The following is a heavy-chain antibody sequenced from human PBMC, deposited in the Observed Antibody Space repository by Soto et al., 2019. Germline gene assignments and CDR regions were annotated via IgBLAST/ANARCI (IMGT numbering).Heavy chain of an antibody. CDR2: IYSGGST. V-gene: IGHV3-66*01. CDR3: ARFRWSPIPCGVDY. CDR1: GFTVSSNY. J-gene: IGHJ4*02. D-gene: IGHD2-21*01. Sequence: EVQLVESGGGLVQPGGSLRLSCAASGFTVSSNYMSWVRQAPGKGLEWVSVIYSGGSTYYADSVKGRFTISRDNSKNTLYLQMNSLRAEDTAVYYCARFRWSPIPCGVDYWGQGTLVTVSS.